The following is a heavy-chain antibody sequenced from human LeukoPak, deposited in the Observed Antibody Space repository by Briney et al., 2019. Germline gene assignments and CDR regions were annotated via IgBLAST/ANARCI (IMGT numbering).Heavy chain of an antibody. CDR3: ARVVVPAAPSCDAFDI. CDR2: INPNSGGT. V-gene: IGHV1-2*02. CDR1: GYTFTGYY. Sequence: ASVKVSCKASGYTFTGYYMHWVRQAPGQGFEWMGWINPNSGGTNYAQKFQGRVTMTRDTSISTAYMELSRLRSDDTAVYYCARVVVPAAPSCDAFDIWGQGTMVTVSS. J-gene: IGHJ3*02. D-gene: IGHD2-2*01.